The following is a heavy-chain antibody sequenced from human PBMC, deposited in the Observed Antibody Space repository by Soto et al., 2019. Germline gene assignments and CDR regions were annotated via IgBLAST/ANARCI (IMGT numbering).Heavy chain of an antibody. Sequence: SETLSLTCTVSGGSISSGGYYWSWIRQHPGKGLEWIGYIYYSGSTYYNPSLKSRVTISVDTSKNQFSLKLSSVTAADTAVYYCARTVTRYYFDYWGQGTLVTVSS. D-gene: IGHD4-17*01. V-gene: IGHV4-31*03. CDR2: IYYSGST. CDR1: GGSISSGGYY. CDR3: ARTVTRYYFDY. J-gene: IGHJ4*02.